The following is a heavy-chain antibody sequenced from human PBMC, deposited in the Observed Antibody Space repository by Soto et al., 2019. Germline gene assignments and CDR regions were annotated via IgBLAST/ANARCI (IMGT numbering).Heavy chain of an antibody. CDR1: GYTFTSYD. CDR3: ARASTGGWLDYYYYGMDV. D-gene: IGHD6-19*01. Sequence: GASVKVSCKASGYTFTSYDINWVRQATGQGLEWVGWMNPNSGNTGYAQKFQGRVTMTRNTSISTAYMELSSLRSEDTAVYYCARASTGGWLDYYYYGMDVWGQGTTVTVSS. CDR2: MNPNSGNT. V-gene: IGHV1-8*01. J-gene: IGHJ6*02.